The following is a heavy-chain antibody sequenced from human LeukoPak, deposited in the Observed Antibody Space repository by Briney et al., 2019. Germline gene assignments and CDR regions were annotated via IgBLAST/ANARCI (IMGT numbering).Heavy chain of an antibody. CDR1: GFTFSSYG. D-gene: IGHD3-22*01. CDR3: ARDLLPRAYYYDNSGYAH. Sequence: GGSLRLSCAASGFTFSSYGMHWVRQAPGKGLEWVAVIWYDGSNKYYADSVKGRFTISRDNSKNTLYLQMNSLRAEDTAVYYCARDLLPRAYYYDNSGYAHWGQGTLVTVSS. CDR2: IWYDGSNK. V-gene: IGHV3-33*01. J-gene: IGHJ4*02.